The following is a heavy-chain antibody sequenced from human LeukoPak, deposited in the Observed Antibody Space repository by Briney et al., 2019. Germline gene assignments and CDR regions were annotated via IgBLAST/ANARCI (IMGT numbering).Heavy chain of an antibody. Sequence: SETLSLTCTVSGGSITSYYWSWIRQPPGKGLEWIGYIYYSGSTDYNPSLKSRVTISLDTSRIQFSLELTSMTAADTAVYYCASSRGVVTPFDYWGQGTLVTASS. V-gene: IGHV4-59*01. CDR3: ASSRGVVTPFDY. CDR1: GGSITSYY. D-gene: IGHD2-21*02. CDR2: IYYSGST. J-gene: IGHJ4*02.